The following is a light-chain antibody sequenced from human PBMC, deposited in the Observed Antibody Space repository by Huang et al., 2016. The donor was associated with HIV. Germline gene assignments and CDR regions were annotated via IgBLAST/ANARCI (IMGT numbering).Light chain of an antibody. J-gene: IGKJ1*01. V-gene: IGKV4-1*01. CDR1: QSVLCSSNNKNC. CDR3: QQYYSTPRT. Sequence: DIVMTQSPDSLAVSLGERATINCKSSQSVLCSSNNKNCLAWYQQKPGQPPKLLIYCASTRESGVPDLFIGIGSGTGFTLTISSLQAEDVAVYYCQQYYSTPRTFGQGTKVEIK. CDR2: CAS.